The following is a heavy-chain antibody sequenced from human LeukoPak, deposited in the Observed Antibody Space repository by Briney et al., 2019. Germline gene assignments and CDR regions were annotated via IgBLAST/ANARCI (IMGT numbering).Heavy chain of an antibody. J-gene: IGHJ6*03. CDR1: GVSLTGYS. CDR3: ARGRATPSRLFFDYYFMDV. Sequence: SETLSLTCAVHGVSLTGYSWAWVRQSPGEGLEWIGEINQVEKTIYSPSLESRVSISLEASRNQFFLQLTSVAAADTAMYYCARGRATPSRLFFDYYFMDVWGPGTPVTVSS. D-gene: IGHD4-23*01. CDR2: INQVEKT. V-gene: IGHV4-34*01.